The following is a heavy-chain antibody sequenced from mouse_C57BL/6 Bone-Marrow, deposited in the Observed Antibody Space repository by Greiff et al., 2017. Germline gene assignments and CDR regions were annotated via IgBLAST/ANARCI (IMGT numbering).Heavy chain of an antibody. J-gene: IGHJ3*01. D-gene: IGHD2-4*01. Sequence: QVQLQQPGAELVKPGASVKLSCKASGYTFTSYWMQWVKQRPGQGLEWIGEIDPSDSYTNYNQKFKGKATLTVDTSSSTAYMQLSSLTSEDSAVYYCARRIYYDYEWFAYWGRGTLVTVSA. CDR1: GYTFTSYW. CDR3: ARRIYYDYEWFAY. V-gene: IGHV1-50*01. CDR2: IDPSDSYT.